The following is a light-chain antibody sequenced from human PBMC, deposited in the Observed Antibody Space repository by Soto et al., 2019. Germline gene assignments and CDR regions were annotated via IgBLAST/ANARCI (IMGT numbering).Light chain of an antibody. V-gene: IGKV3-20*01. CDR3: QRYGTSPPWT. J-gene: IGKJ1*01. CDR2: DVS. Sequence: EIGLTQSPSILSLSPGERATLSCRASQSVGSSYLAWYQQKPGQAPRLLIYDVSTRATGIPDRFSGSGSGTDCTLTISRLEPEDFAVYYCQRYGTSPPWTFGQGTKVDIK. CDR1: QSVGSSY.